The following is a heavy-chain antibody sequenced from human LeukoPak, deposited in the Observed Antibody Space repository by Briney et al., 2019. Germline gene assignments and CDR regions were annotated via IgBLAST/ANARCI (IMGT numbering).Heavy chain of an antibody. J-gene: IGHJ4*02. CDR1: GLTFSSYG. D-gene: IGHD6-19*01. CDR2: ISYDGSNK. CDR3: ARERSSGWSDY. Sequence: PGRSLRLSCAASGLTFSSYGMHWVRQAPGKGLEWVAVISYDGSNKYYADSVKGRFTISRDNAKNTLYMQMNSLRAEDTAVYYCARERSSGWSDYWGQGTLVTVSS. V-gene: IGHV3-30*03.